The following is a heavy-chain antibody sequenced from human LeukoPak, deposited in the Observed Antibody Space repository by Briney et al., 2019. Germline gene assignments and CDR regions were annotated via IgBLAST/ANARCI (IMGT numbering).Heavy chain of an antibody. V-gene: IGHV4-39*06. Sequence: PSETLSLTCTVSGGSISSSSYYWGWIRQPPGKGLEWIGSIYYSGNTNYNPSLKSRVTMSVDTSKNLSALKLSSVTAADTAVYYCARQGVATAIDYWGQGTPVTVSS. CDR2: IYYSGNT. CDR3: ARQGVATAIDY. J-gene: IGHJ4*02. D-gene: IGHD2-21*02. CDR1: GGSISSSSYY.